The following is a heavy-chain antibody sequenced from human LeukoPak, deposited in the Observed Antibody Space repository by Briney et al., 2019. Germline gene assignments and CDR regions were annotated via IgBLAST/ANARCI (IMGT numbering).Heavy chain of an antibody. CDR1: GFTFSNYA. CDR2: ISGSAGST. D-gene: IGHD3-10*01. Sequence: GGSLRLSCAASGFTFSNYAMSWVRQAPGKGLEWVSDISGSAGSTYYADSVKGRFTISRDNSKNTLYLQMNSLRAEDTAIYYCASHLITMVRGVLVNWGQGTLVTVSS. V-gene: IGHV3-23*01. CDR3: ASHLITMVRGVLVN. J-gene: IGHJ4*02.